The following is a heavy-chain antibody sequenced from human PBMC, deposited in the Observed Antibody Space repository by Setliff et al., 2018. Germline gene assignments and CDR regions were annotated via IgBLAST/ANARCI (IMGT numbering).Heavy chain of an antibody. CDR1: GYTFTNYG. Sequence: ASVKVSCKASGYTFTNYGINWVRQAPGQGLEWMGWINNYNMNTNYPQKLLGRVTMTTDTSTSTAYMELRSLRPDDTAVYYCARINFYVSSGYYYASDNWGQGTLVTVSS. CDR3: ARINFYVSSGYYYASDN. D-gene: IGHD3-22*01. CDR2: INNYNMNT. J-gene: IGHJ4*02. V-gene: IGHV1-18*01.